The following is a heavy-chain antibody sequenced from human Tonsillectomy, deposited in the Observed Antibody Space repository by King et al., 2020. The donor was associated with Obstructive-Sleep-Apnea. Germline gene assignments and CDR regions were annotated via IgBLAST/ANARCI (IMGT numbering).Heavy chain of an antibody. CDR2: ISSSSSVI. D-gene: IGHD1-26*01. Sequence: VQLVESGGGLVQPGGSLRLSCAASEFTFSSYNMNWVRQAPGKGLEWVSYISSSSSVIYYADSVKGRFTISRDSAKNSLYLQMNSLRAEDTAVYYCARVQGLVELHPHYYYGMDVWGQGTTVTVSS. CDR1: EFTFSSYN. J-gene: IGHJ6*02. CDR3: ARVQGLVELHPHYYYGMDV. V-gene: IGHV3-48*04.